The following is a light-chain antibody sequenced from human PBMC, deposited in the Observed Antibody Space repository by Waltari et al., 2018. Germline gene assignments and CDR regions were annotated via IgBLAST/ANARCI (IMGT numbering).Light chain of an antibody. CDR1: SSDVGGYNS. V-gene: IGLV2-14*03. Sequence: QSALTQPASVSGSPGQSITISCTGTSSDVGGYNSVSWYQDHPGQAPKVIIYDVSDRPEGISERFSGSKYGNTASLTISGLQAEDEADYYCSSQSSDNVVLFGGGTKLTVL. CDR3: SSQSSDNVVL. CDR2: DVS. J-gene: IGLJ2*01.